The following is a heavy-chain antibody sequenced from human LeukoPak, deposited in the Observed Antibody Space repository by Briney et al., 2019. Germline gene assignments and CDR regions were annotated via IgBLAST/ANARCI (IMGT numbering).Heavy chain of an antibody. D-gene: IGHD3-10*01. V-gene: IGHV4-30-4*01. J-gene: IGHJ4*02. CDR3: ARASITMVRGVIPPDY. Sequence: SQTLSLTCTVSGGSISSGDYYWSWIRQPPGKGLEWIGYIYYSGSTYYNPSLKSRVTISEDTSKNQFSLKLSPVTAADTAVYYCARASITMVRGVIPPDYWGQGTLVTVSS. CDR1: GGSISSGDYY. CDR2: IYYSGST.